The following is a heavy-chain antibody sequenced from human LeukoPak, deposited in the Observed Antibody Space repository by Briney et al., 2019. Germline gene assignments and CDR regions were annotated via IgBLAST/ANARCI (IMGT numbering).Heavy chain of an antibody. J-gene: IGHJ4*02. D-gene: IGHD6-13*01. CDR2: INHSGST. CDR3: ARVPTSSWPSPDY. Sequence: PSETLSLTCAVYGGPFSGSYWSWVRQPPGKGLEWIGEINHSGSTNYNPSLTSRVTISVDTSKNQFSLKLSSVTAADTAVYYCARVPTSSWPSPDYWGQGTLVTVSP. CDR1: GGPFSGSY. V-gene: IGHV4-34*01.